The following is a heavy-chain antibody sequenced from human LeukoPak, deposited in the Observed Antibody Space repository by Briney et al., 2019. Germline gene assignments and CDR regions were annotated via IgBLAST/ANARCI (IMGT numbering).Heavy chain of an antibody. J-gene: IGHJ6*03. CDR2: INPNSGST. Sequence: GGSVRFSCTASGYTFTSYDMSWVRQATGKGLEWMGSINPNSGSTGYAQTFKGRVTITRNTSISTPYLELSSLRSEDTAVYYCARRTSSLTLYYNYSINV. D-gene: IGHD2-2*01. V-gene: IGHV1-8*03. CDR1: GYTFTSYD. CDR3: ARRTSSLTLYYNYSINV.